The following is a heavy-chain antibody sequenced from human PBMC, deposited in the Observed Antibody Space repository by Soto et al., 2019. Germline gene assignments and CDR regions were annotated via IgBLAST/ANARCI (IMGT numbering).Heavy chain of an antibody. CDR1: GYSFTSYW. Sequence: GESLKSSCNGSGYSFTSYWIGCVRQIPGKVLELMGIIYPGDSDTRYSPSFQGQGTISADKSISTAYLQWSSLKASDTAMYYCARYTYDSSGYYYDYYGMDVWGQGTTVTVSS. CDR2: IYPGDSDT. V-gene: IGHV5-51*01. CDR3: ARYTYDSSGYYYDYYGMDV. D-gene: IGHD3-22*01. J-gene: IGHJ6*02.